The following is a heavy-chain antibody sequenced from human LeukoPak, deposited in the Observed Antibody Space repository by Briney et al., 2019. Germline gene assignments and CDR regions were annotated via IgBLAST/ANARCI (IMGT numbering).Heavy chain of an antibody. CDR1: GFTFSSYG. J-gene: IGHJ6*02. CDR2: ISYDGSNK. D-gene: IGHD6-6*01. V-gene: IGHV3-30*18. CDR3: AKDRGTSSSAYGMDV. Sequence: GRSLRLSCAASGFTFSSYGMHWVRQAPGKGLEWVAVISYDGSNKYYADSVKGRFTISRDNSKNTLYLQMNSLRAEDTAVYYCAKDRGTSSSAYGMDVWGQGTTVTVSS.